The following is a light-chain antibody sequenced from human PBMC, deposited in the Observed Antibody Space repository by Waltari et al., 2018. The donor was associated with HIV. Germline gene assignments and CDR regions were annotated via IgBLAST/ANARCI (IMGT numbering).Light chain of an antibody. J-gene: IGKJ5*01. V-gene: IGKV3-11*01. Sequence: VLTQSPATLSLSPGERATLSCRASQSVSSYLLWYQQKPGQAPRLLIYDASNRGTGIPARFSGSGSGTDFTLTISSLEPEDCAVYYCQQRLTWPPITFGQGTRLEIK. CDR2: DAS. CDR3: QQRLTWPPIT. CDR1: QSVSSY.